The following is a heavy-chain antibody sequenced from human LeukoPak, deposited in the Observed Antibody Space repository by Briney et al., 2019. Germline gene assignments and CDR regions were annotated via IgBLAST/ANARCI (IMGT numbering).Heavy chain of an antibody. J-gene: IGHJ5*02. CDR3: ACLVGTSWYGA. CDR1: GGTFKNYA. CDR2: IIPMLNSE. Sequence: ASVKVSCKASGGTFKNYAISWVRQVPGQGLEWVGGIIPMLNSENYAQKLRGRVTIRTDESSSAAYMELSSLRSEDTAVYYCACLVGTSWYGAWGQGTLVTVSS. V-gene: IGHV1-69*05. D-gene: IGHD1-14*01.